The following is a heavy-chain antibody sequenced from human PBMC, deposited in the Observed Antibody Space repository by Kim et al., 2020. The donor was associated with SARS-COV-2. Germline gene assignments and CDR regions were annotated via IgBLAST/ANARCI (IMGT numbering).Heavy chain of an antibody. V-gene: IGHV4-39*01. D-gene: IGHD3-3*01. CDR2: IYYSGST. CDR3: ARRSYDFWSGYYTDYYFDY. Sequence: SETLSLTCTVSGGSISSSSYYWGWIRQPPGKGLEWIGSIYYSGSTYYNPSLKSRVTISVDTSKNQFSLKLSSVTAADTAVYYCARRSYDFWSGYYTDYYFDYWGQGTLVTVSS. J-gene: IGHJ4*02. CDR1: GGSISSSSYY.